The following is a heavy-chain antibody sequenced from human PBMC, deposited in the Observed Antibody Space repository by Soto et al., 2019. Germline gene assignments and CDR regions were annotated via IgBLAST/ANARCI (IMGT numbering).Heavy chain of an antibody. CDR3: VTAVRTRLDK. CDR2: IRQSGDRS. V-gene: IGHV3-23*01. D-gene: IGHD3-10*01. Sequence: GGSLRLSCAASGFIFSNFAMYWVRRAPGKGLEWVSSIRQSGDRSSYADSAKGRFTISRDNSKNTLYLQMNGLRFDDTAVYYCVTAVRTRLDKWGRGTPVIVSS. J-gene: IGHJ4*02. CDR1: GFIFSNFA.